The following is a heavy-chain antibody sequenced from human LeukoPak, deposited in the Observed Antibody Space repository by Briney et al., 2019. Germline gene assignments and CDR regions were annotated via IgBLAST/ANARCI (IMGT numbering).Heavy chain of an antibody. Sequence: SETLSLTCTVSGGSISSSSYYWGWIRQPPGKGLEWIGSIYYSGSTYYNPSLKSRVTISVDTSKNQFSLKLSSVTAADTAVYYCARRRADYSSSAGVDYWGQGTLVTVSS. CDR2: IYYSGST. CDR3: ARRRADYSSSAGVDY. J-gene: IGHJ4*02. CDR1: GGSISSSSYY. V-gene: IGHV4-39*07. D-gene: IGHD6-6*01.